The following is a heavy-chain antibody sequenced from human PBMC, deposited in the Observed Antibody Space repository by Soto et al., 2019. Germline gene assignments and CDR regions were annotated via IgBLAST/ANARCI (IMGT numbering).Heavy chain of an antibody. Sequence: SVKVSCKASGGTFSSYAISWVRPAPGQGLEWMGGIIPIFGTANYAQKFQGRVTITADESTSTVYMELSSLRSEDTAVYYCARAEDYYDSSGYYSLAFDYWGQGTLGNGS. D-gene: IGHD3-22*01. J-gene: IGHJ4*02. CDR1: GGTFSSYA. V-gene: IGHV1-69*13. CDR3: ARAEDYYDSSGYYSLAFDY. CDR2: IIPIFGTA.